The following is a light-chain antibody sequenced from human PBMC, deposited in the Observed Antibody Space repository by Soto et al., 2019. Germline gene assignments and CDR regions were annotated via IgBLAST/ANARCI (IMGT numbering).Light chain of an antibody. CDR2: AAS. V-gene: IGKV3-20*01. CDR1: QSVSSSY. CDR3: QQYGSSPYT. Sequence: ESVLTQSPGTLSLSPGERATLSCRARQSVSSSYLAWYQQKPGQAPRLLIYAASSRATGIPDRFSGSGSGTDVTLTIIRLEPEDFAVYYCQQYGSSPYTFGQGTKLEIK. J-gene: IGKJ2*01.